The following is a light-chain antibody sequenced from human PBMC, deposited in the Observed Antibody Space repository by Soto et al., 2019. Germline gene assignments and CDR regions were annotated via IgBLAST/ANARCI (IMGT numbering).Light chain of an antibody. J-gene: IGKJ5*01. CDR3: QQYGSSPLIS. CDR2: GAS. CDR1: QSVSSY. V-gene: IGKV3-20*01. Sequence: IVLTQSPATLSLSPGERAPLSCRTSQSVSSYLAWYQQKPGQAPRLLIFGASKRATGIPDRFSGSGSGRDFTLTISGLEPEDFAVYYCQQYGSSPLISFGQGTRLEIK.